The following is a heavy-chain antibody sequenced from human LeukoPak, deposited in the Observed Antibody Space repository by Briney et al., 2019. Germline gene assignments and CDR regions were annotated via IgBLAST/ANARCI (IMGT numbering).Heavy chain of an antibody. Sequence: PSETLSLTCTVSGGSISSSSYYWSWIRQPPGKGLEWIGEINHSGSTNYNPSLKSRVTISVDTSKNQFSLKLSSVTAADTAVYYCARQSIIVHYYGSRSHRGDFDYWGQGTLVTVSS. CDR2: INHSGST. V-gene: IGHV4-39*07. J-gene: IGHJ4*02. D-gene: IGHD3-10*01. CDR1: GGSISSSSYY. CDR3: ARQSIIVHYYGSRSHRGDFDY.